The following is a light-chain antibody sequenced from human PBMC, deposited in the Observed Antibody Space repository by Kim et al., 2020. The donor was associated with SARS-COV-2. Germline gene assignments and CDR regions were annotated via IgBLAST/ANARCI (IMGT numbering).Light chain of an antibody. CDR1: TSNIGVPS. Sequence: GQLVDISCPGSTSNIGVPSVYWYNHLPRPPPPLLVYRKNQRPSGVPDRCSGSRSDTSASLAISALRSEDEGDYYCSAWDNSLSAVLFGGGTKLTVL. CDR3: SAWDNSLSAVL. V-gene: IGLV1-47*01. J-gene: IGLJ2*01. CDR2: RKN.